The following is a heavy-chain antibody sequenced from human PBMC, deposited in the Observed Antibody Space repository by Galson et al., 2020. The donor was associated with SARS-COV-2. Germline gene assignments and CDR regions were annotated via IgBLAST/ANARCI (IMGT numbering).Heavy chain of an antibody. V-gene: IGHV3-9*01. J-gene: IGHJ5*02. D-gene: IGHD3-10*01. Sequence: SLKISCAASGFTFDESAMHWVRQAPGKGLEWVSGNSWNSRSIGYADSVKGRFTISRDNAKNSLSLQMNSLRAEDSALYYCAKDMVRGVIRGWFDRWGQGTLVTVSS. CDR1: GFTFDESA. CDR2: NSWNSRSI. CDR3: AKDMVRGVIRGWFDR.